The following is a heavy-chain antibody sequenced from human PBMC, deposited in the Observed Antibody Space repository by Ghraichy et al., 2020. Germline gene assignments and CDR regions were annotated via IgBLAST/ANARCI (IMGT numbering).Heavy chain of an antibody. CDR3: AKEPGGLVGYPLPAEYFQH. J-gene: IGHJ1*01. CDR1: GLTFSSYA. Sequence: GALRLSCAASGLTFSSYAMSWVRQAPGKGLEGVSAISGSGGSRYNADSVKGRFTISRDNSKNTLVLQMNSLRVEDTAVSYGAKEPGGLVGYPLPAEYFQHCGQGTLVTVS. CDR2: ISGSGGSR. V-gene: IGHV3-23*01. D-gene: IGHD3-3*01.